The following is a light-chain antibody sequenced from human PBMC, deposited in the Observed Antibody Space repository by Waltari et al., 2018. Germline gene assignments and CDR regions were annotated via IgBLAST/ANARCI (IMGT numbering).Light chain of an antibody. J-gene: IGLJ1*01. CDR3: SSYTTSISYV. Sequence: QSALTQPASVSGSPGQPITIPCPGTRRDIGVYIPVSWYQQPPATAPKLMINDDPNRASGVSDRFSGSKSDYTASLTISGLQAEDEADYYCSSYTTSISYVFGTGTRVTVL. CDR1: RRDIGVYIP. V-gene: IGLV2-14*03. CDR2: DDP.